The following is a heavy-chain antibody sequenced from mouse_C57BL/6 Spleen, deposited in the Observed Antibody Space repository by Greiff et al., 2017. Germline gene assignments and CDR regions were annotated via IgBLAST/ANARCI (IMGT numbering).Heavy chain of an antibody. V-gene: IGHV1-72*01. J-gene: IGHJ4*01. D-gene: IGHD2-4*01. Sequence: QVQLKQPGAELVKPGASVKLSCKASGYTFTSYWMHWVKQRPGRGLEWIGRFDPNSGGTKYNEKFKSKATLTVDKPSSTAYMQLSSLTSEDSAVYKCARSGYDYGDAMDYWSQGTSVTVTS. CDR1: GYTFTSYW. CDR3: ARSGYDYGDAMDY. CDR2: FDPNSGGT.